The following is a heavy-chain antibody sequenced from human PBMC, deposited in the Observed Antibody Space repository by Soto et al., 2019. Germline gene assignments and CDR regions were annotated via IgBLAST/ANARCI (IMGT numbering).Heavy chain of an antibody. Sequence: SVKVSCKASGGTFSSYTISWLRQAPGQGLEWMGRIIPILGIANYAQKFQGRVTITADKSTSTAYMELSSLRSEDTAVYYCARGGVYQTDAFDIWGQGTMVTVSS. CDR3: ARGGVYQTDAFDI. V-gene: IGHV1-69*02. D-gene: IGHD2-2*01. J-gene: IGHJ3*02. CDR1: GGTFSSYT. CDR2: IIPILGIA.